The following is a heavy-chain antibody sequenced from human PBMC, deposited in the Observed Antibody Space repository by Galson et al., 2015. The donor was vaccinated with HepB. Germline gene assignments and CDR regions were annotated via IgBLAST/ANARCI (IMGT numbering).Heavy chain of an antibody. V-gene: IGHV5-51*01. J-gene: IGHJ6*02. D-gene: IGHD4-11*01. CDR1: GYSFTNYW. CDR2: IYPADSDT. CDR3: ARREANRDYNKDHYYYGLDV. Sequence: QSGAEVKKPGESLKISCKASGYSFTNYWIVWVRQMPGKGLEWMGIIYPADSDTRYSPSFQGQVIISADKSTNTAYLQWTNLRASDTAIYYCARREANRDYNKDHYYYGLDVWGQGTTVTVSS.